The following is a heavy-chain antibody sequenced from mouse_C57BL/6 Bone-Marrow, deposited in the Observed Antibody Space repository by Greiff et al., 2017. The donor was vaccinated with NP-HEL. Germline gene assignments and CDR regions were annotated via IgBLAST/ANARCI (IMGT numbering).Heavy chain of an antibody. CDR2: ISNGGGST. CDR3: ARHGYYKAWFAY. CDR1: GFTFSDYY. Sequence: DVKLVESGGGLVQPGGSLKLSCAASGFTFSDYYMYWVRQTPEKRLEWVAYISNGGGSTYYPDTVKGRFTISRDNAKNTLYLQMSRLKSEDTAMYYCARHGYYKAWFAYWGQGTLVTVSA. D-gene: IGHD2-12*01. V-gene: IGHV5-12*01. J-gene: IGHJ3*01.